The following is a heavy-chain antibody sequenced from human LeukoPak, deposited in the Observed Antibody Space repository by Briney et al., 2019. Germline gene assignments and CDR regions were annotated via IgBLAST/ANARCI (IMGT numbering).Heavy chain of an antibody. D-gene: IGHD1-26*01. V-gene: IGHV4-59*01. CDR2: IYYSGST. CDR3: ARCVGATGPGYYYYYGMDV. CDR1: GGSISSYY. Sequence: PSETLSLTCTVSGGSISSYYWSWIRQPPGKGLGWIGYIYYSGSTNYNPSLKSRVTISVDTSKNQFSLKLSSVTAADTAVYYCARCVGATGPGYYYYYGMDVWGQGTTVTVSS. J-gene: IGHJ6*02.